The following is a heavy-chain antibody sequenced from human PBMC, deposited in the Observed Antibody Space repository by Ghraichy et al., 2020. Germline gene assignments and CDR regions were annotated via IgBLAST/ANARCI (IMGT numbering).Heavy chain of an antibody. Sequence: SETPSLTCDVSGDSISSSNWWGWVRQPPGKGLEWIGQIYHSGITDYDPSLKTRVTISIDKSKNQFSLKLTSVTAADTALYFCAREERFNWNYRAFDNWGQGTLVTVSS. CDR2: IYHSGIT. V-gene: IGHV4/OR15-8*02. CDR3: AREERFNWNYRAFDN. CDR1: GDSISSSNW. J-gene: IGHJ3*02. D-gene: IGHD1-7*01.